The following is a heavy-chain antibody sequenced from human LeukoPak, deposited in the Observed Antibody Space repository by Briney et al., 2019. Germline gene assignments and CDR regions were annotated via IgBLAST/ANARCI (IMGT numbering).Heavy chain of an antibody. CDR1: GSTFSSYG. D-gene: IGHD6-19*01. CDR3: AKLSGRAVAGTLGY. CDR2: ISYDGSNK. J-gene: IGHJ4*02. Sequence: GGSLRLSCAASGSTFSSYGMHWVRQAPGKGLEWVAVISYDGSNKYYADSVKGRFTISRDNSKNTLYLQMNSLRAEDTAVYYCAKLSGRAVAGTLGYWGQGTLVTVSS. V-gene: IGHV3-30*18.